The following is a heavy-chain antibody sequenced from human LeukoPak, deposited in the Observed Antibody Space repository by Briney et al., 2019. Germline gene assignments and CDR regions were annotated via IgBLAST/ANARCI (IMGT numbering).Heavy chain of an antibody. J-gene: IGHJ4*02. V-gene: IGHV3-66*02. CDR1: GFTFEGCA. CDR2: IYRGGST. CDR3: AFYRRNPLDY. D-gene: IGHD3-16*02. Sequence: GGSLRLSCAASGFTFEGCAMHWVRKAPGKGLEWVSVIYRGGSTYYADSVKGGFTISRDNSKNTLYLQMNSLRAEDTAVYYCAFYRRNPLDYWGQGTLVTVSS.